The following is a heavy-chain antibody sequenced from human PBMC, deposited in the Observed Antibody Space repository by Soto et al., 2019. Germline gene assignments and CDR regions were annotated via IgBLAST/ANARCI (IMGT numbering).Heavy chain of an antibody. V-gene: IGHV3-23*01. CDR1: GFTFSSYG. CDR3: AKVPSYSGSYATFDY. Sequence: LRLSCAASGFTFSSYGMNWVRQAPGKGLEWVSTISASGGSTYYADSVKGRFTISRDNSKNTLYLQMNILRAEDTAVYYCAKVPSYSGSYATFDYWGQGTLVTVSS. CDR2: ISASGGST. D-gene: IGHD1-26*01. J-gene: IGHJ4*02.